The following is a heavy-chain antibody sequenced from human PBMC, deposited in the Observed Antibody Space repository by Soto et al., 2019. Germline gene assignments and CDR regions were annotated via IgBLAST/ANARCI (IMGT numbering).Heavy chain of an antibody. V-gene: IGHV1-69*15. Sequence: QVQAVQSGAEVKKPGSSVKVSCKTSGCTFSSYVISWVRQAPGQGLEWMGRIIPSFGTADYAQKFQGRVTITADEATGTASMEVSRLRAEDTAVYYGVSESGRTSEMDAWGQGTTITVSS. D-gene: IGHD2-8*01. J-gene: IGHJ6*02. CDR1: GCTFSSYV. CDR2: IIPSFGTA. CDR3: VSESGRTSEMDA.